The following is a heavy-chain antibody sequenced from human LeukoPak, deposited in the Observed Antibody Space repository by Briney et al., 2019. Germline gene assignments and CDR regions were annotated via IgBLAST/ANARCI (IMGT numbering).Heavy chain of an antibody. CDR2: IRYDGSNS. CDR3: TRDATYYLRYGYFDY. V-gene: IGHV3-30*02. Sequence: GGSLRLSCVGSRFTFSSYGMHWVRQAPGEGLEWVAFIRYDGSNSYYIDSVKGRFTISRDNSKNTLYLQMNSLRAEDTAVYYCTRDATYYLRYGYFDYWGQGALVTVSS. J-gene: IGHJ4*02. CDR1: RFTFSSYG. D-gene: IGHD2/OR15-2a*01.